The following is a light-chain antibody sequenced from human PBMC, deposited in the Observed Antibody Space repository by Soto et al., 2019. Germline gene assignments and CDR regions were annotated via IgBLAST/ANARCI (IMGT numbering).Light chain of an antibody. CDR2: GAS. CDR1: QSVSSN. Sequence: EIVMTQSPATLSVSPGERATLSCRASQSVSSNLAWYQQKPGQAPRLLIYGASTRATGIPARFSGSGSGTEFTLPNSSLHSETFAVYYCQLYNNWPPAFGGGTKVEIK. CDR3: QLYNNWPPA. J-gene: IGKJ4*01. V-gene: IGKV3-15*01.